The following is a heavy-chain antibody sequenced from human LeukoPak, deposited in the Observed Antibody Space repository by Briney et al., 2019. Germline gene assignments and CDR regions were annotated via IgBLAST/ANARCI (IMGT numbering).Heavy chain of an antibody. J-gene: IGHJ5*02. D-gene: IGHD3-10*01. V-gene: IGHV3-23*01. CDR3: AKLAYGSGNLNWFDP. CDR1: GFTFSSYG. CDR2: ISGSGGST. Sequence: GGSLRLSCAASGFTFSSYGMSWVRQAPGKGLEWVSAISGSGGSTYYADSVKGRFTISRDNSKNTLYLQMNSLRAEDTAVYYCAKLAYGSGNLNWFDPWGQGTLVTVSS.